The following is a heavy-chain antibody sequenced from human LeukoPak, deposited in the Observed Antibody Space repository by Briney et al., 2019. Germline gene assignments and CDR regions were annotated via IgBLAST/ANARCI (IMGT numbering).Heavy chain of an antibody. V-gene: IGHV3-33*01. CDR1: GFTFSSYG. CDR3: ARDSGAENYCDSSGYYYEGNNWFDP. D-gene: IGHD3-22*01. CDR2: IWYDGSNK. Sequence: GGSLRLSCAASGFTFSSYGMHWVRQAPGKGLEWVAVIWYDGSNKYYADSVKGRFTISRDNSKNTLYLQMNSLRAEDTAVYYCARDSGAENYCDSSGYYYEGNNWFDPWGQGTLVTVSS. J-gene: IGHJ5*02.